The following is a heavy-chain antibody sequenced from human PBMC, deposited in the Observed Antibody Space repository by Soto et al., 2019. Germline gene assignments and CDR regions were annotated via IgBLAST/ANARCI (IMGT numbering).Heavy chain of an antibody. V-gene: IGHV3-74*01. J-gene: IGHJ4*02. Sequence: VQLVESGGGLVQPGGSLRLSCAASGFTFSSHWMHWVRQAPGKGLVWVSRINSDGSSTSYADSVKGRFTISRDNAKNTLYLQMNSLRAEDTAVYYCVRTSLVVAAATREDYWGQGTLVTVSS. D-gene: IGHD2-15*01. CDR3: VRTSLVVAAATREDY. CDR2: INSDGSST. CDR1: GFTFSSHW.